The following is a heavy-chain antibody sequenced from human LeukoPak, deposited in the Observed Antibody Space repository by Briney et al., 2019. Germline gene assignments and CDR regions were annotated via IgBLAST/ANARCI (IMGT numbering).Heavy chain of an antibody. J-gene: IGHJ4*02. D-gene: IGHD6-13*01. V-gene: IGHV3-30*02. CDR3: ARTRYSSSGFDY. CDR2: IRYDGNNK. Sequence: GGSLRLSCAASGFTFSDYSMHWVRQAPGKGLNWVAFIRYDGNNKYYADSVKGRFTISRDNAKNSLYLQMNSLRAEDTAVYYCARTRYSSSGFDYWGQGTLVTVSS. CDR1: GFTFSDYS.